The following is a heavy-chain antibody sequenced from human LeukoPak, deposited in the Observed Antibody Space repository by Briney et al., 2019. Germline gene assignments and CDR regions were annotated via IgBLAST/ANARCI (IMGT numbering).Heavy chain of an antibody. CDR1: AYTFTSYY. Sequence: ASVKLSCKASAYTFTSYYMHWVRQPPAPGLERMGIINPSGGSTSYAQKFQGRVTMTRDTSTSTVYMELSRLRSQDTAVYYCARVVTPPVAGPIHHWGQGTLVPVSS. CDR2: INPSGGST. D-gene: IGHD6-19*01. J-gene: IGHJ1*01. CDR3: ARVVTPPVAGPIHH. V-gene: IGHV1-46*01.